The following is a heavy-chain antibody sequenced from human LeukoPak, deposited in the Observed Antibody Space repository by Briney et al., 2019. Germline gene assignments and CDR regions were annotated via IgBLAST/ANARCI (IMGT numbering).Heavy chain of an antibody. D-gene: IGHD3-3*01. V-gene: IGHV4-39*01. CDR1: GGSISSSSYY. CDR3: ASIRFLEWLTLYFDY. Sequence: SETLSLTCTVSGGSISSSSYYWDWIRQPPGKGLEWIGSIYYSGSTYYNPSPKSRVTISVDTSKNQFSLKLSSVTAADTAVYYCASIRFLEWLTLYFDYWGQGTLVTVSS. J-gene: IGHJ4*02. CDR2: IYYSGST.